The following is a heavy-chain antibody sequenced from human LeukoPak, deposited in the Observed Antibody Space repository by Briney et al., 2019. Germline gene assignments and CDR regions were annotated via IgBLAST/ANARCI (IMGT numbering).Heavy chain of an antibody. Sequence: GESLKISCKGSGYRFTSYWIGWVRQMPGKGLEWMGIIYPDDSDTRYRPSFQGQVTISADKSISTAYLQWSSLKASDTAMYYCARHVGGSYYNGQDDNWGQGTLVTVSS. V-gene: IGHV5-51*01. CDR2: IYPDDSDT. CDR3: ARHVGGSYYNGQDDN. CDR1: GYRFTSYW. D-gene: IGHD3-10*01. J-gene: IGHJ4*02.